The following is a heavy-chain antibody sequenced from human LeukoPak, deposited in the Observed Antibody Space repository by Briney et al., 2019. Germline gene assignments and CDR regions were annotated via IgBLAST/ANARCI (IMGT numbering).Heavy chain of an antibody. CDR1: GASFSDTTYY. V-gene: IGHV4-39*01. CDR3: ASPSKLVISRGGFDI. CDR2: IYFSET. Sequence: SETLSLTCTVSGASFSDTTYYWAWIRQPPGKGLEWIGSIYFSETKYNPSLRSRITISGDTSKNQFSLKLSSVTAADTAVYYCASPSKLVISRGGFDIGGQGTMVTVSA. J-gene: IGHJ3*02. D-gene: IGHD3-22*01.